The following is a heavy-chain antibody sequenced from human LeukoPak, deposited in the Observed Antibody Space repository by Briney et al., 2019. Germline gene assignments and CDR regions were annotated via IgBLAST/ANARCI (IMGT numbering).Heavy chain of an antibody. D-gene: IGHD4-11*01. J-gene: IGHJ4*02. V-gene: IGHV4-34*01. Sequence: PSETLSLTCAVYGGSFSGYYWSWIRQPPGKGLEGIGEINHSGSTNYNPSLKSRVTISVDTSKNQFSLKLSSVTAADTAVYYCARGHYSNYDSFDYWGQGTLVTVSS. CDR3: ARGHYSNYDSFDY. CDR2: INHSGST. CDR1: GGSFSGYY.